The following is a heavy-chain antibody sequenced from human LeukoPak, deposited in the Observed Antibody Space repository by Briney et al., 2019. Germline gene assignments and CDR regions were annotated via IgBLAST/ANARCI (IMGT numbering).Heavy chain of an antibody. CDR1: GFTFSAYS. CDR2: IIGSGDLI. Sequence: GGSLRLSCAASGFTFSAYSMNWVRQAPGKGLEWVSFIIGSGDLIYYADSVKGRFTISRDNAKNSLYLQMNSLRDEDTAVYYCARVRGATLSYHYFDYWGQGALVTVSS. CDR3: ARVRGATLSYHYFDY. D-gene: IGHD1-26*01. J-gene: IGHJ4*02. V-gene: IGHV3-48*02.